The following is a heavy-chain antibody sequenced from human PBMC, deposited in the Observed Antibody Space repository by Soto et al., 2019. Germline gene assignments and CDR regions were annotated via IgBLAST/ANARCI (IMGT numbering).Heavy chain of an antibody. J-gene: IGHJ4*02. D-gene: IGHD6-6*01. V-gene: IGHV4-34*01. CDR2: INHSGST. Sequence: PSETLSLTCAVYGGSFRGYYWSWIRQPPGKGLEWIGEINHSGSTNYNPSLKSRVTISVDTSKNQFSPKLSSVTAADTAVYYCATQRSSRRFDYWGQGTLVTVSS. CDR1: GGSFRGYY. CDR3: ATQRSSRRFDY.